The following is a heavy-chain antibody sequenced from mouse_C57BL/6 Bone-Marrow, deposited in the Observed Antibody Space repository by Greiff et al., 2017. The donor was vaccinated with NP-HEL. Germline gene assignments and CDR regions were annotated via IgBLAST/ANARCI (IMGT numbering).Heavy chain of an antibody. V-gene: IGHV6-3*01. CDR1: GFTFSNYW. D-gene: IGHD1-1*01. J-gene: IGHJ2*01. Sequence: EVQLVESGGGLVQPGGSMKLSCVASGFTFSNYWMNWVRQSPEKGLEWVAQIRLKSDNYATHYAESVKGRFTISRDDSKSSVYLQMNNLRAEDTGIYYCTVFITTVVAHFDYWGQGTTLTVSS. CDR2: IRLKSDNYAT. CDR3: TVFITTVVAHFDY.